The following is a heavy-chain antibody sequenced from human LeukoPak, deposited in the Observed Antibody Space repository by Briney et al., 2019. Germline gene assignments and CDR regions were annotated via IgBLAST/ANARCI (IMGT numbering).Heavy chain of an antibody. D-gene: IGHD2-21*01. CDR3: TGNRAYCGGDCYHDFDY. V-gene: IGHV3-21*01. Sequence: GGSLRLSCAASGFTFSSYAMRWVRQAPGKGLDTDSVKGRFTISRDNAKNSLYLQMNSLRAEDTAVYYCTGNRAYCGGDCYHDFDYWGQGTLVTVSS. CDR1: GFTFSSYA. J-gene: IGHJ4*02.